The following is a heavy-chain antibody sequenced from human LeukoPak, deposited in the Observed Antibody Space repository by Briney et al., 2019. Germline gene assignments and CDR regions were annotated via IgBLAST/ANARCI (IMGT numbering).Heavy chain of an antibody. J-gene: IGHJ4*02. V-gene: IGHV4-34*01. D-gene: IGHD3-10*01. CDR3: ARGGLGSGSSLDY. Sequence: PSQTLSLTCAVYGGSFSGYYWSWIRQPPRIGLDLNWEINHNGSTNYNPSLKIRVTISVDTSKNQFSLKLSPVTAADTAVYYCARGGLGSGSSLDYWGQGTLVTVSS. CDR1: GGSFSGYY. CDR2: INHNGST.